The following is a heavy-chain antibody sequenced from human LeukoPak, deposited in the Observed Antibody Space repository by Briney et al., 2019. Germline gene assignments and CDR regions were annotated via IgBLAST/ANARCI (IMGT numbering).Heavy chain of an antibody. Sequence: GGSLRLSCAASGFTFSSYWMSWVRQAPGKGLEWVANIKQDGSEKYYVDSVKGRFTISRDNAKNSLYLQMNSLRAEDTAVYYCAKEGYYYYMDVWGKGTTVTVSS. CDR3: AKEGYYYYMDV. J-gene: IGHJ6*03. CDR2: IKQDGSEK. CDR1: GFTFSSYW. V-gene: IGHV3-7*01.